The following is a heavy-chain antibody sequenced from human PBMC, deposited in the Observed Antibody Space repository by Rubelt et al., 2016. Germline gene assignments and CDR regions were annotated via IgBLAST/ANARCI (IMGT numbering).Heavy chain of an antibody. V-gene: IGHV3-23*03. J-gene: IGHJ6*02. CDR1: GFTFSSYA. D-gene: IGHD1-26*01. CDR2: LNWDGSST. CDR3: ARHGAYYYFGIDG. Sequence: EVQLLESGGGLVQPGGSLRLSCTASGFTFSSYAMAWVRQAPGKGLEWVAGLNWDGSSTTYAASVKGRFTVSRDNGKNARFVQMNSLSAEDTALYYCARHGAYYYFGIDGWGQGTTVTVS.